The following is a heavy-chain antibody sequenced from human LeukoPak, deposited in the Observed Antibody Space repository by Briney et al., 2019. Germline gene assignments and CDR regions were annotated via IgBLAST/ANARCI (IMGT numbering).Heavy chain of an antibody. Sequence: ASVEVSCKASGYTFTDYYMHWVRQAPGQGLEWMGWINPKTGGTHYAQRFQGRVTMTRDTSIRTAYMELSRLRSDDTAVYFCARLKIQVFLDYSNYGMDVWGQGTTVTVSS. J-gene: IGHJ6*02. CDR2: INPKTGGT. D-gene: IGHD5-18*01. CDR3: ARLKIQVFLDYSNYGMDV. V-gene: IGHV1-2*02. CDR1: GYTFTDYY.